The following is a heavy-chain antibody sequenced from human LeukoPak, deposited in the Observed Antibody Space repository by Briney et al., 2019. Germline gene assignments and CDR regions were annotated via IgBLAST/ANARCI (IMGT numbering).Heavy chain of an antibody. Sequence: PGGSLRVSCAASGFTFSTYAMSWVRQAPGKGLEWVSAISGSGGRAYYADSVKGRFTISRDNSKNTLYLQMNSLSADATAVYYCAKSHASGSSWFVSNDYWGQGTLVTVSS. CDR1: GFTFSTYA. CDR3: AKSHASGSSWFVSNDY. CDR2: ISGSGGRA. V-gene: IGHV3-23*01. J-gene: IGHJ4*02. D-gene: IGHD6-13*01.